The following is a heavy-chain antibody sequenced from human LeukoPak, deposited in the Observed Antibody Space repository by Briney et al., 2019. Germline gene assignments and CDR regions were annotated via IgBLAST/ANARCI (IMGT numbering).Heavy chain of an antibody. Sequence: SETLSLTCAVSGYSISSGYYWGWIRQPPGKGLEWIGRIYTSGSTNYNPSLKSRVTISVDTSKNQFSLKLSSVTAADTAVYYCARDMITFGGVIGYDYWGQGTLVTVSS. CDR3: ARDMITFGGVIGYDY. CDR1: GYSISSGYY. V-gene: IGHV4-38-2*02. CDR2: IYTSGST. J-gene: IGHJ4*02. D-gene: IGHD3-16*02.